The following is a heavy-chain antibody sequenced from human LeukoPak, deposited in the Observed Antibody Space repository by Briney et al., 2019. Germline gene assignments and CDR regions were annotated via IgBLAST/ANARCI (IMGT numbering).Heavy chain of an antibody. Sequence: GASVKVSYTPFGYTFTAYYIHWVRQAPGQGLEWMGWINPNNGVTNYAQKFQGRVTMTRDTSISAAYLEVSRLRSDDTAVYYCAPIRHGAGWYYFDYWGQGTLVTVSS. CDR1: GYTFTAYY. V-gene: IGHV1-2*02. CDR3: APIRHGAGWYYFDY. CDR2: INPNNGVT. D-gene: IGHD6-19*01. J-gene: IGHJ4*02.